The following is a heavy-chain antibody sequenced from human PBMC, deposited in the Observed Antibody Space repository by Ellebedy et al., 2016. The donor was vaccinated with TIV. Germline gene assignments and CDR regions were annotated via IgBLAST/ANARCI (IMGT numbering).Heavy chain of an antibody. J-gene: IGHJ4*02. V-gene: IGHV4-39*01. CDR1: GGSISSSSYY. CDR3: ARKRGRGYLAY. Sequence: SETLSLTXTVSGGSISSSSYYWGWIRQPPGKGLEWIGSIYYSGSTYYNPSLKSRVTISVDTSKNQFSLKLSSVTAADTAVYYCARKRGRGYLAYWGQGTLVTVSS. D-gene: IGHD3-10*01. CDR2: IYYSGST.